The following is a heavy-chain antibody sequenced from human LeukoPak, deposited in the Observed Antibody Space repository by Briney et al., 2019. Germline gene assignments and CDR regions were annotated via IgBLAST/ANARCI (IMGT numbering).Heavy chain of an antibody. J-gene: IGHJ6*03. CDR1: GYSFSNYW. Sequence: GESLKISCEASGYSFSNYWIAWVRQMPGKGLEWVGILYPGGSETKYSPSFQGHVTISADKSINTAYLKWKSLKASDSAMYYCARRREYRNYGYYYYYLDLWGKGTTVTVSS. D-gene: IGHD2/OR15-2a*01. V-gene: IGHV5-51*01. CDR2: LYPGGSET. CDR3: ARRREYRNYGYYYYYLDL.